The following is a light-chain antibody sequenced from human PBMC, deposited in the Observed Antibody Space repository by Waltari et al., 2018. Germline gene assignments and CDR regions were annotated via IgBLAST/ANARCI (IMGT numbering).Light chain of an antibody. V-gene: IGLV1-44*01. CDR2: SND. Sequence: QSVLTQAPSVSGTPGQRVTISCSGTNYNICSGTVHWYQQVPVMSPKLLIYSNDRRPSGVPDRFSGSKSGTSASLAISGLQSEDEADYYCATWDGRVNGVLFGGGTKVTVL. J-gene: IGLJ2*01. CDR3: ATWDGRVNGVL. CDR1: NYNICSGT.